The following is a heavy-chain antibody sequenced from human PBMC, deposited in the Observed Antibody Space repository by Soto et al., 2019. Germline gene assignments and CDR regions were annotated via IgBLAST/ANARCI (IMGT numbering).Heavy chain of an antibody. CDR1: GASISSSSYF. CDR2: ISYRWTN. Sequence: QLQLQESGPGLVKPSETLSLTCTVSGASISSSSYFWGWIRQPPGKGLEWIGFISYRWTNYYRPSLKRRITISVDTSKNQLYLKLSSVTAADTAVYYCARRMVYGNPYFGYWGQGALVTVSS. CDR3: ARRMVYGNPYFGY. J-gene: IGHJ4*02. D-gene: IGHD2-8*01. V-gene: IGHV4-39*01.